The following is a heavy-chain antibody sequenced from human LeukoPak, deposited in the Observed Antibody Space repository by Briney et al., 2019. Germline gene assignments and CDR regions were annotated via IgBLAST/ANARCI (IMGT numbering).Heavy chain of an antibody. CDR3: ARGECSSTSCYPFYYYYGMDV. D-gene: IGHD2-2*01. Sequence: SETLSFTCTVSGGSISSYYWSWIRQPPGKGLEWIGYIYYSGSTNYNPSLKSRVTMSVDTSKNQFSLKLSSVTAADTAVYYCARGECSSTSCYPFYYYYGMDVWGQGTTVTVSS. CDR1: GGSISSYY. J-gene: IGHJ6*02. V-gene: IGHV4-59*12. CDR2: IYYSGST.